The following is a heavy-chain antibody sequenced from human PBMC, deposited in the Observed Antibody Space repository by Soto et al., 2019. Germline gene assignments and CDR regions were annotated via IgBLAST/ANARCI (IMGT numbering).Heavy chain of an antibody. Sequence: QVQLVQSGAEVKKPGSSVKVSCKASGGTFSSYAISWVRQAPGQGLEWMGGIIPIFGTANYAQKFQGRVTITADEPTSTAYMELSSLRSEDTAVYYCARDQSREYYYDSSGYYWQYFDYWGQGTLVTVSS. CDR1: GGTFSSYA. V-gene: IGHV1-69*01. CDR3: ARDQSREYYYDSSGYYWQYFDY. D-gene: IGHD3-22*01. CDR2: IIPIFGTA. J-gene: IGHJ4*02.